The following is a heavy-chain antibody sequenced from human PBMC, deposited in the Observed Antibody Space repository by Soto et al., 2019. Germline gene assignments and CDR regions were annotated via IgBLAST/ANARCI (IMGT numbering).Heavy chain of an antibody. CDR3: ASADPQNYYDSSGPNLGFDP. V-gene: IGHV5-51*01. J-gene: IGHJ5*02. Sequence: GESLKISCKGSGYSFTSYWIGWVRQMPGKGLEWMGIIYPGDSDTRYSPSFQGQVTISADKSISTAYLQWSSLKASDTAMYYCASADPQNYYDSSGPNLGFDPWGQGTLVTVSS. CDR2: IYPGDSDT. CDR1: GYSFTSYW. D-gene: IGHD3-22*01.